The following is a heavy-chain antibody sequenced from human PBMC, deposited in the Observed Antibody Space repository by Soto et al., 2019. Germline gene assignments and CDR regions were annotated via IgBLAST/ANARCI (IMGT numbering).Heavy chain of an antibody. CDR2: IYSDDTT. Sequence: GVSLRLPCAVSGFNVSNNYMNWVRQAPGKGLEWVSVIYSDDTTFYADSVKGRFTISRHNSKNTLYLQMNSLRAEDTAVYYCAREGGYYHYFDYWGRGTLVTVSS. CDR3: AREGGYYHYFDY. J-gene: IGHJ4*02. CDR1: GFNVSNNY. D-gene: IGHD1-26*01. V-gene: IGHV3-53*04.